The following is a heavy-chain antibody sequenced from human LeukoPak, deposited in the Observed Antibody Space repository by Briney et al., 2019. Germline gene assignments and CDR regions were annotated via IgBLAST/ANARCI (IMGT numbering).Heavy chain of an antibody. J-gene: IGHJ4*02. CDR3: AKTKAVAGRYYFDY. CDR2: ISGSGGST. CDR1: GFPFTNYA. V-gene: IGHV3-23*01. D-gene: IGHD6-19*01. Sequence: GGSLRLSCAASGFPFTNYAMSWVRQAPGKGLEWVSAISGSGGSTYYADSVKGRFTISRDNSKNTLYLQMNSLRAEDTAVYYCAKTKAVAGRYYFDYWGQGTLVTVSS.